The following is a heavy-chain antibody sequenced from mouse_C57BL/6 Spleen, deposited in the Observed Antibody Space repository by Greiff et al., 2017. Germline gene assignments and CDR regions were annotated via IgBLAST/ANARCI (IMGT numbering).Heavy chain of an antibody. Sequence: VQLQQPGAELVKPGASVKLSCKASGYTFTSYWMHWVKQRPGRGLGWIGRIDPNGGGTKYNEKFKSKATLTVDKPSSTAYMQLSSLTSEDSAVYYGARGGLYYYGSTSTFDYWGQGTTLTVSS. D-gene: IGHD1-1*01. CDR1: GYTFTSYW. CDR3: ARGGLYYYGSTSTFDY. CDR2: IDPNGGGT. V-gene: IGHV1-72*01. J-gene: IGHJ2*01.